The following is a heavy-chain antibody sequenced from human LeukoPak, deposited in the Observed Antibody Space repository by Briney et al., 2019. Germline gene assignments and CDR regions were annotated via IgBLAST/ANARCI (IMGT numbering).Heavy chain of an antibody. CDR2: IWYDGSNK. V-gene: IGHV3-33*01. CDR3: ARGGSYYDFDY. J-gene: IGHJ4*02. CDR1: GFTFSSYG. D-gene: IGHD1-26*01. Sequence: GGSLRLSCAASGFTFSSYGMHWVRQAPGKGLEWVAVIWYDGSNKYYADSVKGRFTISRDNSKNTLYLQMNSLRAEDTAVYYCARGGSYYDFDYWGQGTLVTVSS.